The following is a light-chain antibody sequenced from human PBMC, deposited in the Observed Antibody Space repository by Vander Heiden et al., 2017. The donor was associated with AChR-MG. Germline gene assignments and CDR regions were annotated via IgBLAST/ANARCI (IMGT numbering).Light chain of an antibody. V-gene: IGLV1-40*01. J-gene: IGLJ3*02. Sequence: QSVLTQPPSVSGAPGQRVTISCTGSSSNIGAGYDVPWYQQLPGTAPKLLIYGNSNRPSGVPDRFSGSKSGTSASLAITGLQAEDEADYDCQSYDSSLYWVFGGGTKLTVL. CDR3: QSYDSSLYWV. CDR2: GNS. CDR1: SSNIGAGYD.